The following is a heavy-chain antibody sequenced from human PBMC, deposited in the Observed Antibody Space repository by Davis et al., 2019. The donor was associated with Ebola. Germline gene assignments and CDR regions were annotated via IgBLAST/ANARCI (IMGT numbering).Heavy chain of an antibody. CDR2: ISSSSSYI. Sequence: PGGSLRLSCAASGFTFSSYSMNWVRQAPGKGLEWVSSISSSSSYIYYADSVKGRFTISRDNAKNSLYLQMNSLRAEDTAVYYCARAPDKAYQELYRCFDYWGQGTLVTVSS. CDR3: ARAPDKAYQELYRCFDY. D-gene: IGHD2-2*02. CDR1: GFTFSSYS. J-gene: IGHJ4*02. V-gene: IGHV3-21*01.